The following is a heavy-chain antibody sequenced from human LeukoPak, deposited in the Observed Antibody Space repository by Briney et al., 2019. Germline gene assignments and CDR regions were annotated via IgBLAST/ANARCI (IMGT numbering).Heavy chain of an antibody. V-gene: IGHV3-23*01. CDR1: GFTFSSYA. CDR3: AKDGYCSGGGCYKSDY. CDR2: ISGSGGRT. D-gene: IGHD2-15*01. J-gene: IGHJ4*02. Sequence: GGSLRLSCAASGFTFSSYAMSWVRQAPGKGLERVSAISGSGGRTYYADSVKGRFTISRDNSKNTLYLQMNSLRAEDTAVYYFAKDGYCSGGGCYKSDYWGQGTLGTVSS.